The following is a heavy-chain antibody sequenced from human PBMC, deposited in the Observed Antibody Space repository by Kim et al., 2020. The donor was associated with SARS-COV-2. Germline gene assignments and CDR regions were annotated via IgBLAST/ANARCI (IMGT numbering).Heavy chain of an antibody. CDR2: IYYSGST. J-gene: IGHJ5*02. CDR1: GGSISSYY. D-gene: IGHD6-19*01. CDR3: ARYSSGWSLRGWFDP. V-gene: IGHV4-59*08. Sequence: SETLSLTCTVSGGSISSYYWSWIRQPPGKGLEWIGYIYYSGSTNYNPSLKSRVTISVDTSKNQFSLKLSSVTAADTAVYYCARYSSGWSLRGWFDPWGQGTLVTVSS.